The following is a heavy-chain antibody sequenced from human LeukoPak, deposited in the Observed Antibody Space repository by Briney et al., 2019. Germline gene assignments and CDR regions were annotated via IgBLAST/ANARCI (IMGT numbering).Heavy chain of an antibody. D-gene: IGHD1-26*01. CDR2: ITGSGGST. Sequence: PGGSPRLSCAAYGFTFSSCAMNWVRQAPGKGLEWVSAITGSGGSTYYADPVKGRFTISRDNSKNTLYLQMNSLSAEDTAVYYCAKAQVGAILHAFDIWGQGTMVTVSS. CDR3: AKAQVGAILHAFDI. V-gene: IGHV3-23*01. CDR1: GFTFSSCA. J-gene: IGHJ3*02.